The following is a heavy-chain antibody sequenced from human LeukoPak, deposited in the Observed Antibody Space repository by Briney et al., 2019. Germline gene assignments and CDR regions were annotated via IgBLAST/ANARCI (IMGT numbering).Heavy chain of an antibody. D-gene: IGHD2-15*01. V-gene: IGHV6-1*01. J-gene: IGHJ5*02. CDR3: ARDVRRVVGA. Sequence: SQTLSLTCALSGDSFSSNSAAWDWLRQSPSRGLEWLGRTYYRSKWYNDYAVSVESRITINPDISKNQFSLQLNSVTPEDTAVYYCARDVRRVVGAWGQGTLVTVSS. CDR2: TYYRSKWYN. CDR1: GDSFSSNSAA.